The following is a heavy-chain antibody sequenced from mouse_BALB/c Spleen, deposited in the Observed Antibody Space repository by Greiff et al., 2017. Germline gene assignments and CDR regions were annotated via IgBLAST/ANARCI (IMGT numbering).Heavy chain of an antibody. V-gene: IGHV1-14*01. Sequence: VQLQQSGPELVKPGASVKMSCKASGYTFTSYVMHWVKQKPGQGLEWIGYINPYNDGTKYNEKFKGKATLTSDKSSSTAYMELSSLTSEDSAVYYCARLRTYYRSPYAMDYWGQGTSVTVSS. CDR2: INPYNDGT. J-gene: IGHJ4*01. D-gene: IGHD2-14*01. CDR1: GYTFTSYV. CDR3: ARLRTYYRSPYAMDY.